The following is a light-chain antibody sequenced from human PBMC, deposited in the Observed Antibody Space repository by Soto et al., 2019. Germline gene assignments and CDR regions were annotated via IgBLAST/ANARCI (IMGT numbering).Light chain of an antibody. CDR2: YVS. J-gene: IGKJ2*01. V-gene: IGKV3-15*01. Sequence: EIVMTQSPATLSVSPGERATLSCRASQSVSSKLAWFQQKPGQAPSLLIYYVSTRATGVPVRFSCSGSGTEFTLTINSLQSEDFAVYYCQQYNNWPHTFGQGTEVDIK. CDR3: QQYNNWPHT. CDR1: QSVSSK.